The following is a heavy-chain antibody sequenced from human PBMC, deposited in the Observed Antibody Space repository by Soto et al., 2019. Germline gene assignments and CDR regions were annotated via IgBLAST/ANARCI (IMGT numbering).Heavy chain of an antibody. V-gene: IGHV3-23*01. Sequence: GRSLRRSCSSSGFTLSSCAMIWVRHAPVKGLDWVSAISGSGGSTYYADSVKGRFTISRDNSKNTLYLQMNSLRAEDTAVYYCAKDRGCSSTSCFRNFDPWGQGTLVTVSS. CDR2: ISGSGGST. D-gene: IGHD2-2*01. CDR3: AKDRGCSSTSCFRNFDP. CDR1: GFTLSSCA. J-gene: IGHJ5*02.